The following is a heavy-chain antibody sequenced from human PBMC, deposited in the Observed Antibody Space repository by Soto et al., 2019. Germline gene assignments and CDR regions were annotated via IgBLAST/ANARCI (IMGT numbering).Heavy chain of an antibody. V-gene: IGHV3-33*01. J-gene: IGHJ6*02. CDR2: IWYDGSNK. D-gene: IGHD4-4*01. CDR1: GFTFSSYG. CDR3: ARDLRNYALGMDV. Sequence: QVQLVESGGGVVQPGRSLRLSCAASGFTFSSYGMHWVRQAPGKGLEWVAGIWYDGSNKYYADSVKGRFTISRDNSKNTLYLQMNSLRAEDTAVYYCARDLRNYALGMDVWGQGTTVTVSS.